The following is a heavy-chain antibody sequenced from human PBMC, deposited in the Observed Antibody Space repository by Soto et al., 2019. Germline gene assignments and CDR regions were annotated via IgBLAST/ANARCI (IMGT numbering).Heavy chain of an antibody. V-gene: IGHV3-23*01. CDR2: VSGSADFT. CDR3: VRGKAYCSGGVCSWFDP. J-gene: IGHJ5*02. D-gene: IGHD2-15*01. Sequence: GGSLRLSCAASGFPFSTYAMSWVRQAAGKGLEWVSTVSGSADFTFYADSVKGRFTISRDNSKNTLHLLMNSLRVEDTAVYYCVRGKAYCSGGVCSWFDPWGHGTLVTVSS. CDR1: GFPFSTYA.